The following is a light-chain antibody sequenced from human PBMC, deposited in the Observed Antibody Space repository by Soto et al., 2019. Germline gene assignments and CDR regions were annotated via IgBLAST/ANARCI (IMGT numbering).Light chain of an antibody. CDR2: GAS. CDR1: ESVNSNY. Sequence: ETVLTQSPGTLSLSPGERATLSCRASESVNSNYLAWYQQKPGQAPRLLIYGASTRATGIPDRFSGSGSGTDFILTISRLEPDDFAVYYCQQYGRSPRTFGQGTHVEIK. V-gene: IGKV3-20*01. J-gene: IGKJ1*01. CDR3: QQYGRSPRT.